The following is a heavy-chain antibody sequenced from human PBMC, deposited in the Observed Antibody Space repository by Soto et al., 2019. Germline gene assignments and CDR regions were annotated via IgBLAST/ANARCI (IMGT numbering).Heavy chain of an antibody. D-gene: IGHD2-21*02. V-gene: IGHV3-53*01. J-gene: IGHJ4*02. CDR3: TRDGRGLGRLSLFEY. CDR1: GFNVNSDY. Sequence: GGSLRLSCAASGFNVNSDYMNWVRQTPGKGLEWVASIYSGETTYYADSVRGRFTISSDKSKNTLYFQLSSLRIEDTAVYYYTRDGRGLGRLSLFEYWGQGVLVTVS. CDR2: IYSGETT.